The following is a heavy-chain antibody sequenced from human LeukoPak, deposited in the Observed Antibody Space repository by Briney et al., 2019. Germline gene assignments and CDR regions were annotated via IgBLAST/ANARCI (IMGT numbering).Heavy chain of an antibody. D-gene: IGHD6-13*01. Sequence: GGSLRLSCAASGFTFSDYHMSWIRQAPGKGLEWVSYISSSGSTIYYADSVKGRFTISRDNAKNSLYLQMNSLRAEDTAVYYCARDGIAAAKHRFKIFDYWGQGTLVTVSS. CDR1: GFTFSDYH. CDR2: ISSSGSTI. J-gene: IGHJ4*02. V-gene: IGHV3-11*04. CDR3: ARDGIAAAKHRFKIFDY.